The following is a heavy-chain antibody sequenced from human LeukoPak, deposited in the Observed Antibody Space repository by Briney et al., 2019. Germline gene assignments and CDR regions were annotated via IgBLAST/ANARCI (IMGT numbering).Heavy chain of an antibody. CDR3: ARIGAGSSRDY. CDR1: GLTFSNFA. D-gene: IGHD6-13*01. Sequence: GGSLRLSCAASGLTFSNFAMTWVRQAPGKGLEWVSSIVGSSSTYYADSLKGRFTISRDNAKNSLYLQMNSLRAEDTAVYYCARIGAGSSRDYWGQGTLVTVSS. CDR2: IVGSSST. J-gene: IGHJ4*02. V-gene: IGHV3-21*01.